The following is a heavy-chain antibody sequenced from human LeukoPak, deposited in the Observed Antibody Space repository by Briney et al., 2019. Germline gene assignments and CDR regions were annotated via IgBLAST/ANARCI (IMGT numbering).Heavy chain of an antibody. J-gene: IGHJ3*01. CDR1: GVSISSQY. Sequence: SETLALTCTVSGVSISSQYWNWTRQPPGKGLGWIGNVYPSGAANYNPSLKSRVTISVDTSKNQISLKLNSVTAADTAVYYCARAKQQLVYDAFNFWGQGKMVTVSS. D-gene: IGHD6-13*01. CDR3: ARAKQQLVYDAFNF. V-gene: IGHV4-59*11. CDR2: VYPSGAA.